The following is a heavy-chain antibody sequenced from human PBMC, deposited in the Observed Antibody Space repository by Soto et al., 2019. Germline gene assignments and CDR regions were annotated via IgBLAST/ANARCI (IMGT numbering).Heavy chain of an antibody. J-gene: IGHJ3*02. CDR1: GYTFTSYF. CDR3: ARVSRGDFDI. Sequence: ASVKVSCKASGYTFTSYFIHWVRQAPGQGLEWMGVFDPSGVATNSAQKFQSRLTMTRDTSTSTVYMDLTSLGSDDTALYYCARVSRGDFDIWGQGTLVTVS. V-gene: IGHV1-46*01. D-gene: IGHD3-10*01. CDR2: FDPSGVAT.